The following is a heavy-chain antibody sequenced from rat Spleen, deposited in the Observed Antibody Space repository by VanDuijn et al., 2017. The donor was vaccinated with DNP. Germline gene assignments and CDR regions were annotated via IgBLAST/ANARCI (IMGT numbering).Heavy chain of an antibody. CDR1: GFTFSSFP. J-gene: IGHJ2*01. Sequence: EVQLAESGGDLVQPGRSVKLSCAVSGFTFSSFPMAWVRQAPTKGLEWVAAIIYDGSSTYYGDSVKGRFTISRDNAKSTLYLQMDSLRSEDTATYYCATRGGYWGQGVMVTVSS. CDR3: ATRGGY. CDR2: IIYDGSST. D-gene: IGHD1-11*01. V-gene: IGHV5-46*01.